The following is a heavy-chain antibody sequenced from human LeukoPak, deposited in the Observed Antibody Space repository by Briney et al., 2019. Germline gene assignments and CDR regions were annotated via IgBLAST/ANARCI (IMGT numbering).Heavy chain of an antibody. CDR2: ISYDGSNK. V-gene: IGHV3-30*14. CDR3: VGWNDERWVDY. J-gene: IGHJ4*02. Sequence: PGGSLRLSCAASGFTFSSYAMHWVRQAPGKGLEWVAVISYDGSNKYYADSVKGRFTISRDNSKNTLYLQMNSLRAEDTAVYYCVGWNDERWVDYWGQGTLVTVSS. D-gene: IGHD1-1*01. CDR1: GFTFSSYA.